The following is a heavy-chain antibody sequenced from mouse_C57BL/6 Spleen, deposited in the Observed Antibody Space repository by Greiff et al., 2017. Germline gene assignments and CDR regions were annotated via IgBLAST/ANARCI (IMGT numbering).Heavy chain of an antibody. J-gene: IGHJ4*01. Sequence: EVKLMESGGDLVKPGGSLKLSCAASGFTFSSYGMSWVRQTPDKRLEWVATISSGGSYTYYPDSVKGRFTISRDNAKNTLYLQMSSLKSEDTAMYYCARGDQIMDYWGQGTSVTVS. D-gene: IGHD3-3*01. CDR3: ARGDQIMDY. V-gene: IGHV5-6*01. CDR1: GFTFSSYG. CDR2: ISSGGSYT.